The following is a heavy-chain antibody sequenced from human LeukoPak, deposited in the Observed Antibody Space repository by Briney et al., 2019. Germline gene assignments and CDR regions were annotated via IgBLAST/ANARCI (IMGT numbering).Heavy chain of an antibody. D-gene: IGHD3-22*01. J-gene: IGHJ4*02. Sequence: ASVKVSCKASGYTFTSYGISWVRQAPGQGLEWMGWISAYNGNTNYAQKLQGRVTMTTDTSTSTAHMELRSLRSDDTAVYYCARTPDYYDSSGYPGYWGQGTLVTVSS. CDR3: ARTPDYYDSSGYPGY. CDR1: GYTFTSYG. V-gene: IGHV1-18*01. CDR2: ISAYNGNT.